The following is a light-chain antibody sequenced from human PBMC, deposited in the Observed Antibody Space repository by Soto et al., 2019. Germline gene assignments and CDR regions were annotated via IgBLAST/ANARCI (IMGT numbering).Light chain of an antibody. V-gene: IGKV3-20*01. CDR2: GAS. J-gene: IGKJ5*01. Sequence: ETVLTQSPGTLSLSPGERATLSCRASQSLSRNYLAWYQQKPGEAPRLLIYGASSRATGIPDRFSGSGSGTDFTLTIRRLETEDFAVYYCQQYGRSGTFGEGTRLDI. CDR1: QSLSRNY. CDR3: QQYGRSGT.